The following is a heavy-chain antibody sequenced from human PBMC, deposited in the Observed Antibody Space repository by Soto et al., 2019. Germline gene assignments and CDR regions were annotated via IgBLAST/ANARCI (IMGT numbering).Heavy chain of an antibody. CDR1: GGSFSGYY. V-gene: IGHV4-34*01. J-gene: IGHJ3*02. Sequence: QVQLQQWGAGLLKPSETLSLTCAVYGGSFSGYYWSWIRQPPGKGLEWIGELNHSGSTNYNPSLTSRVTISVDTSKNQSSLKPSSVTAADTAGYYCARVRPYGGAFDIWGQGTMVTVSS. D-gene: IGHD4-17*01. CDR3: ARVRPYGGAFDI. CDR2: LNHSGST.